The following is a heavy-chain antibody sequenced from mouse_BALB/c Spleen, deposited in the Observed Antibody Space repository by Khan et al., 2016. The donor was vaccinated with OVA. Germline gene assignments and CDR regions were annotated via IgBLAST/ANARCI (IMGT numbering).Heavy chain of an antibody. J-gene: IGHJ1*01. CDR3: ARGASYRYFDV. CDR1: GYTFTNYG. V-gene: IGHV9-1*02. Sequence: QIQLVQSGPELKKPGETVKISCKASGYTFTNYGMNWVKQAPGKGLKWLGWINTYTGEPTYTDDFKGRFAFSLETSASTAYLQSNNLKNEDMATYFGARGASYRYFDVWGAGTTVTVSS. CDR2: INTYTGEP.